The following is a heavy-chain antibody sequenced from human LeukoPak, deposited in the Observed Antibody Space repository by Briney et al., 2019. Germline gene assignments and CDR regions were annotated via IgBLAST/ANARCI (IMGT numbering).Heavy chain of an antibody. Sequence: GGSLRLSCAASGFTFSSYSMNWVRQAPGKGLEWVSSISSSSSYIYYADSVKGRFTISRHNAKNSLYLQMNSLRAEDTAVYYCASGFFYYYYMDVWGKGTTVTVSS. V-gene: IGHV3-21*01. CDR1: GFTFSSYS. CDR3: ASGFFYYYYMDV. D-gene: IGHD3-3*01. J-gene: IGHJ6*03. CDR2: ISSSSSYI.